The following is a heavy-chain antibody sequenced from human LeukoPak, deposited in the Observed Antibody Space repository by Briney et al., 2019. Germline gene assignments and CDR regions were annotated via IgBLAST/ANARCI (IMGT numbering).Heavy chain of an antibody. CDR2: INSDGSST. CDR3: ARARGHYYDSSGYRTRYYYMDV. J-gene: IGHJ6*03. Sequence: PGGSLRLSCAASGFTFSSYAMHWVRQAPGKGLVWVSRINSDGSSTSYADSVKGRFTISRDNAKNTLYLQMNSLRAEDTAVYYCARARGHYYDSSGYRTRYYYMDVWGKGTTVTVSS. D-gene: IGHD3-22*01. V-gene: IGHV3-74*01. CDR1: GFTFSSYA.